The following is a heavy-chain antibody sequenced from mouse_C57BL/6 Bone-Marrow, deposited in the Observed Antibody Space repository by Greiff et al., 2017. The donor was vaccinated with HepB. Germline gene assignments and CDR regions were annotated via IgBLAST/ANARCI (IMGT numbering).Heavy chain of an antibody. CDR1: GYTFTDYE. CDR2: IDPETGGT. Sequence: VQLQQSGAELVRPGASVTLSCKASGYTFTDYEMHWVKQTPVHGLEWIGAIDPETGGTAYNQKFKGKSILTADKSSSTAYMELRSLTSEDSAVYYCTRCDGYGPDYWGQGTTLTVSS. CDR3: TRCDGYGPDY. D-gene: IGHD2-3*01. V-gene: IGHV1-15*01. J-gene: IGHJ2*01.